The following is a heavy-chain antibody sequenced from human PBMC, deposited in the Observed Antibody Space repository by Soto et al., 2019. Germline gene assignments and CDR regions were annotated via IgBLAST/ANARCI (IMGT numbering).Heavy chain of an antibody. CDR3: GRLIQCSTTSCYFDY. J-gene: IGHJ4*02. V-gene: IGHV3-74*01. D-gene: IGHD2-2*01. CDR2: INSDGSST. Sequence: PGGSLRLSCAASGFTFRSYWMQWVRQAPGKGLVWVSWINSDGSSTSYADSVKGRFTISRDNAKNTLYLQMNSLRAEDTAVYYCGRLIQCSTTSCYFDYWGQGTLVTVSS. CDR1: GFTFRSYW.